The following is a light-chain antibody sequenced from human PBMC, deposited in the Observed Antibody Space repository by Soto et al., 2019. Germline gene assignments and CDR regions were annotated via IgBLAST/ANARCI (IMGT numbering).Light chain of an antibody. CDR2: AAS. CDR1: QGIASY. J-gene: IGKJ4*01. V-gene: IGKV1-9*01. Sequence: DIQLTQSPSTLSASVGDRVTIPCRASQGIASYLAWYQQKPGQAPNLLIYAASTLQSGVPSRFRGSGSGTDCTLTISSLQPEDFSTYYCQQLNSYPLTFGGGTKVDIK. CDR3: QQLNSYPLT.